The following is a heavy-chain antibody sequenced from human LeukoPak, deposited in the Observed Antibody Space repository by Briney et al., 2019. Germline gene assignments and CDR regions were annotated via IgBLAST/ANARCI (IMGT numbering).Heavy chain of an antibody. CDR3: ARGHLSDNWFDP. CDR2: MNPNSGNT. J-gene: IGHJ5*02. Sequence: ASVKVSCKASGYTFTSYDINWVRQATGQGLEWMGWMNPNSGNTGYAQKFQGGVTMTRNTSISTAYMELSSLTSEDTAVYYCARGHLSDNWFDPWGQGTLVTVSS. D-gene: IGHD3-16*02. CDR1: GYTFTSYD. V-gene: IGHV1-8*01.